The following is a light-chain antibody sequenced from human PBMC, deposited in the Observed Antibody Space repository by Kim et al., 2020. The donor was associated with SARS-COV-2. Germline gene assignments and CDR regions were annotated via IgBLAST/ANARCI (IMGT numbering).Light chain of an antibody. J-gene: IGKJ1*01. Sequence: ASVGDRVTITCRASQSIAIFLNWYQQKPGRAPKLLIYAASSLQSGVPSRFSGGGSGTDFTLTISSLQPEDFATYYCQQSLSTPWTFGQGTNVDIK. CDR3: QQSLSTPWT. CDR1: QSIAIF. CDR2: AAS. V-gene: IGKV1-39*01.